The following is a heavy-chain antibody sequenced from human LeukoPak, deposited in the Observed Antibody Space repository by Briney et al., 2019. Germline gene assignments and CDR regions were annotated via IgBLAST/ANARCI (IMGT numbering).Heavy chain of an antibody. CDR2: IYHSGST. CDR1: GGSISTYY. D-gene: IGHD6-6*01. CDR3: ARGGAARLHFQN. Sequence: SGTLSLTCTVSGGSISTYYWNWIRQPPGKGLEWIGYIYHSGSTNYNPSLQSRVTISVDTSKNQFSLNLNSVTAADTAVYYCARGGAARLHFQNWGQGTLVTVSS. V-gene: IGHV4-59*01. J-gene: IGHJ1*01.